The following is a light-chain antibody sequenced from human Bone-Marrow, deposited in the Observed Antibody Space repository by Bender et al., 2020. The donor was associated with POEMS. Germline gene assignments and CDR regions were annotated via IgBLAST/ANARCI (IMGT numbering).Light chain of an antibody. J-gene: IGLJ2*01. CDR2: EVN. Sequence: QSALTQPASVSGSPGQSITISCTGTSSDVGTYDLVSWYHQSPGKAPKLLISEVNKRPSGVSDRFSGSKSANTASLTISGLQAEDEADYYCSSYTSSSTLVVFGGGTKLTVL. CDR1: SSDVGTYDL. V-gene: IGLV2-14*02. CDR3: SSYTSSSTLVV.